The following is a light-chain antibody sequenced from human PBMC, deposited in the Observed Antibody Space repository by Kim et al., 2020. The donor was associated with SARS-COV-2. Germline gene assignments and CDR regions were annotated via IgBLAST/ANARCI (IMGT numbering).Light chain of an antibody. CDR2: AAS. CDR3: QQTYSTPGGT. CDR1: QIISRY. J-gene: IGKJ1*01. Sequence: SVGDRITISCRASQIISRYLNWDQQNPGTAPKFLIHAASTLHSGVPSRFSGSGSGTDFTLTITGLQPEDFATYYCQQTYSTPGGTFGQGTKVDIK. V-gene: IGKV1-39*01.